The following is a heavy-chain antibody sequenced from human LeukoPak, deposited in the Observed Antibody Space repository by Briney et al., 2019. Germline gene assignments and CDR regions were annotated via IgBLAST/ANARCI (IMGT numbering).Heavy chain of an antibody. CDR3: VRDFRSADY. Sequence: GGSLRLSCAASGFTFSTYCMHCVRQAPGKGPMWVSRICPDGTVTNYADSVKARFIISRDNARNTVYLQMNSLRVKDTAVYYCVRDFRSADYWGQGTLVTVSS. CDR1: GFTFSTYC. J-gene: IGHJ4*02. CDR2: ICPDGTVT. V-gene: IGHV3-74*01.